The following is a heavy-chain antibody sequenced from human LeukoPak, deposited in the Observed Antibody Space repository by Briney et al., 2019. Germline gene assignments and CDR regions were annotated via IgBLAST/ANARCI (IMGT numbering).Heavy chain of an antibody. CDR3: ASFMTTVTIPDY. J-gene: IGHJ4*02. Sequence: GGSLRLSCAASGFAFRSYSMNWVRQAPGKRLEWLSSITSSGSHMYYADSVKGRFTISRDNAKSSLYLQMNSLSAEDTAVYYCASFMTTVTIPDYWGQGTLVTVSS. CDR2: ITSSGSHM. V-gene: IGHV3-21*01. D-gene: IGHD4-17*01. CDR1: GFAFRSYS.